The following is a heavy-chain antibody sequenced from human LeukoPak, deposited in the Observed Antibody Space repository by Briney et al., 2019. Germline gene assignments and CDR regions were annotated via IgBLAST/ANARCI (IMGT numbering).Heavy chain of an antibody. V-gene: IGHV3-23*01. J-gene: IGHJ4*02. CDR1: GSTFSTYA. D-gene: IGHD6-19*01. CDR3: AREQSGTRGWYTVDY. CDR2: IRPDGDRT. Sequence: GGSLRLSCAASGSTFSTYAITWVRQGPGKGLEWVSAIRPDGDRTYYANSVRGRFTISRDNSKDTVYLQINGLRVEDTAVYYCAREQSGTRGWYTVDYWGQGTLVTVSS.